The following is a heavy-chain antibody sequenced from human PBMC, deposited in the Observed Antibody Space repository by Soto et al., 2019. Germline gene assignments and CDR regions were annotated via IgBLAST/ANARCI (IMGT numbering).Heavy chain of an antibody. V-gene: IGHV3-23*01. Sequence: LRLSCAASGFTFSSYAMSWVRQAPGKGLEWVSAISGSGGSTYYADSVKGRFTISRDNSKNTLYLQMNSLRAEDTAVYYCAKSARYYYYYGMDVWGQGTTVTVSS. CDR1: GFTFSSYA. D-gene: IGHD6-6*01. J-gene: IGHJ6*02. CDR2: ISGSGGST. CDR3: AKSARYYYYYGMDV.